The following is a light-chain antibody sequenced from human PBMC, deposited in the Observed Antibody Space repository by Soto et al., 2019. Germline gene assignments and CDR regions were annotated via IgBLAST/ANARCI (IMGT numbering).Light chain of an antibody. CDR1: QSISSY. CDR3: QQSYNTPRT. CDR2: AAS. J-gene: IGKJ1*01. Sequence: DIQMTQSPSSLSASVGDRVTITCRAGQSISSYLNWYQQKPGKAPKLLIYAASSLQSGVPSRFSGSGSGTDFTLTVSSLQPEDFATYYCQQSYNTPRTFGQGTKVEIK. V-gene: IGKV1-39*01.